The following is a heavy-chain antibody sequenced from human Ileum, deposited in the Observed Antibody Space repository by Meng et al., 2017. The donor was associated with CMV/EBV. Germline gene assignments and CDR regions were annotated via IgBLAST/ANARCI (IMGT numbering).Heavy chain of an antibody. D-gene: IGHD4-11*01. Sequence: QVQLHNPVPGVFKPSEPLSLMCTVSGDSIKINTHFWACILQPPGQGLEWIGTINYSGSTYYNPSLRSRVTLSVDTSKNQLSLKLSYVTAADTAMYYCARDMTNRWFYYWGQGILVTVSS. CDR3: ARDMTNRWFYY. CDR2: INYSGST. J-gene: IGHJ4*02. V-gene: IGHV4-39*07. CDR1: GDSIKINTHF.